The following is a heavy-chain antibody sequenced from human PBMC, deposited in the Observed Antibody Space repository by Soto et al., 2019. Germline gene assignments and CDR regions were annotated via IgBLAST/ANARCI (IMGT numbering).Heavy chain of an antibody. CDR3: AKAYLREYQLFKVDYYYGMDV. CDR2: ISYDGSNK. CDR1: GFTFSSHG. D-gene: IGHD2-2*01. V-gene: IGHV3-30*18. J-gene: IGHJ6*02. Sequence: QVQLVESGGGVVQPGRSLRLSCAASGFTFSSHGMHWVRQAPGKGLEWVAVISYDGSNKYYADSVKGRFTISRDNSKNXLXLXXNSLRAEDTAVYYCAKAYLREYQLFKVDYYYGMDVWGQGTTVTVSS.